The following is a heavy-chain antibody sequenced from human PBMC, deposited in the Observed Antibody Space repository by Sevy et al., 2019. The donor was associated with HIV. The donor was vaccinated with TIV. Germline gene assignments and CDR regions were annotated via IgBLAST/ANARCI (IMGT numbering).Heavy chain of an antibody. J-gene: IGHJ4*02. Sequence: GGSLRLSCAASGFTFSSYAMSWVRQAPGKGLEWVSAISGSGGSTYYADFVKGRFTISRDNSKKTVDLQMDSLGAEDTAVYYCTKETILGYDWGRGTLVTVSS. CDR2: ISGSGGST. CDR3: TKETILGYD. D-gene: IGHD3-16*01. V-gene: IGHV3-23*01. CDR1: GFTFSSYA.